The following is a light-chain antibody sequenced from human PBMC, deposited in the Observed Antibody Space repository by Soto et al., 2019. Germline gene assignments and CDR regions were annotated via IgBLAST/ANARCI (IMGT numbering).Light chain of an antibody. CDR1: QGISSW. CDR3: QQADSFPLT. Sequence: DIQITQSPSSVSASIGDRVIISCRASQGISSWLAWYQQKPGEAPRLLIYATSRLQSGVPSRFSGSGSGTDFTLTISDLQPEDFTTYYCQQADSFPLTLGGGTKVEIK. V-gene: IGKV1D-12*01. CDR2: ATS. J-gene: IGKJ4*01.